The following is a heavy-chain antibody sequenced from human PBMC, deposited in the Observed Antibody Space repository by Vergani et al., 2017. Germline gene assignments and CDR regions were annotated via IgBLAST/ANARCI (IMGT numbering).Heavy chain of an antibody. CDR1: GDSFRSNKW. Sequence: QVQLQESGPGLVKPPGTLSLTCAVSGDSFRSNKWWTWVRQSPGKTLEWIGEISHCGSTNYNPSLKGRVTLSLDTSKNQFSLRLSSVTAADTAVYYCARDPKSYCSGGSCFSVWGAFDIWGRGTTVTVSS. D-gene: IGHD2-15*01. J-gene: IGHJ3*02. V-gene: IGHV4-4*03. CDR2: ISHCGST. CDR3: ARDPKSYCSGGSCFSVWGAFDI.